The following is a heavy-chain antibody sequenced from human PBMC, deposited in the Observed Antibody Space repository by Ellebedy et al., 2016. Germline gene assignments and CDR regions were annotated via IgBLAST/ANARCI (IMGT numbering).Heavy chain of an antibody. J-gene: IGHJ4*02. Sequence: GGSLRLSCAASGFTFSSYSMNWVRQAPGKGLEWVSSISSSSSYIYYADSVKGRFTISRDNAKNSLYLQMNSLRAEDTAVYYCARLWLAGGQSAFDYWGQGTLVTVSS. CDR3: ARLWLAGGQSAFDY. CDR2: ISSSSSYI. V-gene: IGHV3-21*01. D-gene: IGHD6-19*01. CDR1: GFTFSSYS.